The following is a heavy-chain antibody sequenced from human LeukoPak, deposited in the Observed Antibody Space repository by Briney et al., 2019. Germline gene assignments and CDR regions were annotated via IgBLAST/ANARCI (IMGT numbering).Heavy chain of an antibody. D-gene: IGHD6-13*01. CDR3: ARYSAAAASYFDY. CDR1: GGSFIGYY. CDR2: INHSGST. Sequence: PSWTLSVTCAVYGGSFIGYYWNEIRQPPGKELDGIGEINHSGSTNYNPSLKSRVTMSVDTSKNQFSLKLSSLTAADTAVYYCARYSAAAASYFDYWGQGTLVTVSS. J-gene: IGHJ4*02. V-gene: IGHV4-34*01.